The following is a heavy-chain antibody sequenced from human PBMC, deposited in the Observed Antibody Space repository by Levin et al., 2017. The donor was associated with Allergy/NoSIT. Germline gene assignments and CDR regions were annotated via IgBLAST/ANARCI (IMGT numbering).Heavy chain of an antibody. V-gene: IGHV5-51*01. CDR2: IYPGDSDT. D-gene: IGHD1-26*01. Sequence: KSGESLKISCKGSGYSFTSYWIGWVRQMPGKGLEWMGIIYPGDSDTRYSPSFQGQVTISADKSINTAYLQWSSLKASDTAMYYCARQLPYSGSHYSDYWGQGTLVTVSS. J-gene: IGHJ4*02. CDR1: GYSFTSYW. CDR3: ARQLPYSGSHYSDY.